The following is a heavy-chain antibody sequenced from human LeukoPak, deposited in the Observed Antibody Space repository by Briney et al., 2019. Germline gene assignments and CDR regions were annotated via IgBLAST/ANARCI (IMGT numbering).Heavy chain of an antibody. CDR2: IYPGDSDV. CDR1: GYTFSNFW. D-gene: IGHD3-22*01. V-gene: IGHV5-51*01. J-gene: IGHJ4*02. Sequence: GESLKISCQVSGYTFSNFWIGWVRQMPGKGLEWMGIIYPGDSDVRYSPSFQGQVTISADKSISTAFLQWTSLKASDTAIYYCARLSFWNYYDGTASGFDFWGQGTLVTVSS. CDR3: ARLSFWNYYDGTASGFDF.